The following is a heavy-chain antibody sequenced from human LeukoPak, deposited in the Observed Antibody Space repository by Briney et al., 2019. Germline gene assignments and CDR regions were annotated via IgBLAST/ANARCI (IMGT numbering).Heavy chain of an antibody. CDR2: SSGSFGKT. CDR3: ARGMGALALQPPAIEFDY. D-gene: IGHD2-2*01. J-gene: IGHJ4*02. Sequence: ASVKVSCKASGYTFTSYGINWVRQAPGQGLEWMGWSSGSFGKTNYAQKFQGRVTMTTDTSTSTAYMELRGLRSDDTAVYYCARGMGALALQPPAIEFDYWGQGTLVTVSS. CDR1: GYTFTSYG. V-gene: IGHV1-18*01.